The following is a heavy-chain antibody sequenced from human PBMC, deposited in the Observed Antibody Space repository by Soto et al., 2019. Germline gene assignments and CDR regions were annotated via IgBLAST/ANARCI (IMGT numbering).Heavy chain of an antibody. CDR3: ARARAVRPYYYGMDV. J-gene: IGHJ6*02. CDR2: INHSGST. V-gene: IGHV4-34*01. D-gene: IGHD6-6*01. Sequence: SETLSLTCAVYGGSFSGYYWSWIRQPPGKGLEWIGEINHSGSTNYNPSLKSRVTISVDTSKNQFSLKLSSVTAADTAVYYCARARAVRPYYYGMDVWGQGTTVTVSS. CDR1: GGSFSGYY.